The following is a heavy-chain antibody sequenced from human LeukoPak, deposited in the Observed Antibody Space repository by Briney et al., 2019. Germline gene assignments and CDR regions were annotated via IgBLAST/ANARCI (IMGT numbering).Heavy chain of an antibody. CDR2: IYTSGST. D-gene: IGHD4-17*01. CDR3: ARDSPSGAPLG. V-gene: IGHV4-61*02. CDR1: GGSISSGSYY. J-gene: IGHJ4*02. Sequence: SQTLSLTCTVSGGSISSGSYYWSWIRQPARKGLEWIGRIYTSGSTNYNPSLKSRVTISVDTSKNQFSLKLSSVTAADTAVYYCARDSPSGAPLGWGQGTLVTVSS.